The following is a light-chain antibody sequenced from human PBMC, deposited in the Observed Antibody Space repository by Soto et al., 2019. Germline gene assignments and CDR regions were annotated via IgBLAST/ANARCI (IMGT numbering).Light chain of an antibody. J-gene: IGKJ4*01. CDR1: QSVSSY. V-gene: IGKV3-11*01. CDR2: DAS. CDR3: QQRSNWPPGGT. Sequence: EIVLTQSPATLSLSPGERATLSCRASQSVSSYLAWYQKKPGQGPRLLIYDASTRATGIPARFSGGGSGTDFTLTISSLEPDDFAVYYCQQRSNWPPGGTFGGGTKVEIK.